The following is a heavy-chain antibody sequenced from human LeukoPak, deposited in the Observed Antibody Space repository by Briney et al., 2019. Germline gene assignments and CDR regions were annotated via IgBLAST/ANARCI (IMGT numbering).Heavy chain of an antibody. CDR2: IYYSGNT. CDR1: GDSISTSNSY. CDR3: ARAAEYGSGSFYYYYYYMDV. D-gene: IGHD3-10*01. V-gene: IGHV4-39*01. J-gene: IGHJ6*03. Sequence: SETLSLTCTVSGDSISTSNSYWGWIRQPPGKGLEWIGSIYYSGNTYYNASLKSRVTISVDTSKNQFSLKLISVTAADTAVYYCARAAEYGSGSFYYYYYYMDVWGKGTTVTISS.